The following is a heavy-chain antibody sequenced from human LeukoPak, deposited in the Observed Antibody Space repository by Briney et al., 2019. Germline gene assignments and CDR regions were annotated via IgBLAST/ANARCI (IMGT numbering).Heavy chain of an antibody. Sequence: GGSLRLSCAASGLPFSTCAMYWVRQAPGKGLEWVTTITDTGTTYYADSVKGRFTISRDNSKNTLYLQMNSLRAEDTAVYYCAGGPYFAFDYWGQGTLVTVSS. D-gene: IGHD3-16*01. V-gene: IGHV3-23*01. CDR1: GLPFSTCA. CDR3: AGGPYFAFDY. J-gene: IGHJ4*02. CDR2: ITDTGTT.